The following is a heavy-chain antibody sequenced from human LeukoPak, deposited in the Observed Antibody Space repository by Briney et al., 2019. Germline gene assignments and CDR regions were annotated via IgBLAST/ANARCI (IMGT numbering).Heavy chain of an antibody. V-gene: IGHV4-59*01. CDR2: VYYSGST. Sequence: SETLSLTCTVSGGSISNYYWSWIRQPPGKGLEWIGYVYYSGSTNYNPSLKSRVTISVDTSKNQVSLKLSSVTAADTAVYYCARSPSSYYEATYYFDSWGQGTLVTVSS. CDR3: ARSPSSYYEATYYFDS. J-gene: IGHJ4*02. CDR1: GGSISNYY. D-gene: IGHD3-3*01.